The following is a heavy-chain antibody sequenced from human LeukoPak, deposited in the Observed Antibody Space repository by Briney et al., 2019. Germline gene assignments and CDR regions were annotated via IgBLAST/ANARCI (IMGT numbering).Heavy chain of an antibody. Sequence: SLKVSCKASGGTFSSYGISWVRQAPGQGLEWMGRIIPIFGTANYGQKFQGRVTITADTSTSTAYMELSSLRSEDTAVYYCARTNYYDSSGYQGAGTYYYGMDVWGQGTTVTVSS. CDR2: IIPIFGTA. J-gene: IGHJ6*02. V-gene: IGHV1-69*06. CDR3: ARTNYYDSSGYQGAGTYYYGMDV. CDR1: GGTFSSYG. D-gene: IGHD3-22*01.